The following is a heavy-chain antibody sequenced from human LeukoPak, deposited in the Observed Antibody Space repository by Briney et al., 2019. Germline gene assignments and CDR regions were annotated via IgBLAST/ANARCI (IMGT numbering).Heavy chain of an antibody. CDR2: IDPSDSYT. CDR3: ARSYSGYDYLDY. J-gene: IGHJ4*02. V-gene: IGHV5-10-1*01. CDR1: GYSFPSYW. Sequence: GESLKISCKGSGYSFPSYWITWVRQMPGKGLEWMGRIDPSDSYTNYSPSFQGHVTISADKSISTAYLHGSSLKASDTAMYYCARSYSGYDYLDYWGQGTLVTVSS. D-gene: IGHD5-12*01.